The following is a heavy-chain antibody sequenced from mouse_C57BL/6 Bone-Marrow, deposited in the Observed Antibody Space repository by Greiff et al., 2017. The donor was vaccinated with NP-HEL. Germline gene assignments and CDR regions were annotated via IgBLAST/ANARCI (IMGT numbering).Heavy chain of an antibody. CDR2: INPSSGYT. J-gene: IGHJ1*03. CDR3: ARKVLRPYWYFDV. D-gene: IGHD1-2*01. V-gene: IGHV1-4*01. CDR1: GYTFTSYT. Sequence: QVQLKQSGAELARPGASVKMSCKASGYTFTSYTMHWVKQRPGQGLEWIGYINPSSGYTKYNQKFKDKATLTADKSSSTAYMQLSSLTSEDSAVYYCARKVLRPYWYFDVWGTGTTVTVSS.